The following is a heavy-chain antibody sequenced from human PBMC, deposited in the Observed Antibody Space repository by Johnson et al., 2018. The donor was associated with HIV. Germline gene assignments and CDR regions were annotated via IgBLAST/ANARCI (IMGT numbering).Heavy chain of an antibody. CDR1: RFTFSNYG. CDR3: ARGGVTWEDHAFDI. Sequence: QMLLVESGGGVVQPGRSLRLSCAASRFTFSNYGMHWVRQAPGKGLEWVAVISYDGSNKYFADSVKGRFTISRDNAKNSLYLQMNSLRAGDTAVYYCARGGVTWEDHAFDIWGQGTMVTVSS. D-gene: IGHD7-27*01. V-gene: IGHV3-30*03. J-gene: IGHJ3*02. CDR2: ISYDGSNK.